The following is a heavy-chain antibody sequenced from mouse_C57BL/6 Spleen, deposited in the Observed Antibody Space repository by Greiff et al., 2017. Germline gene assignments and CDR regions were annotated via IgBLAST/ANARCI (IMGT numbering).Heavy chain of an antibody. CDR1: GYTFTDYN. V-gene: IGHV1-18*01. J-gene: IGHJ2*01. CDR3: ARSTITTVVAPFDY. Sequence: VQLQQSGPELVKPGASVKIPCKASGYTFTDYNMDWVKQSHGKSLEWIGDINPNNGGTIYNQKFKGKATLTVDKSSSTAYMELRSLTSEDTAVYYCARSTITTVVAPFDYWGQGTTLTVSS. D-gene: IGHD1-1*01. CDR2: INPNNGGT.